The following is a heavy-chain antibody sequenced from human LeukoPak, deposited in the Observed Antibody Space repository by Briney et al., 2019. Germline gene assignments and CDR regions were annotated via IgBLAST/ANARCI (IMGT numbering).Heavy chain of an antibody. D-gene: IGHD6-19*01. CDR1: GYTFTAYY. CDR2: INPNSGGT. V-gene: IGHV1-2*02. CDR3: ARALGIAVAGCYFDY. J-gene: IGHJ4*02. Sequence: ASVKVSCKASGYTFTAYYMHWVRQAPGQGLEWMGWINPNSGGTNYAQKFQGRVTMTRDTSISTAYMELSRLRSDDTAVYYCARALGIAVAGCYFDYWGQGTLVTVSS.